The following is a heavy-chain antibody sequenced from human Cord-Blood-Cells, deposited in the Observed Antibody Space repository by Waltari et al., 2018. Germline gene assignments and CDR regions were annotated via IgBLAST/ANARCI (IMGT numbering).Heavy chain of an antibody. CDR2: IYYSGST. CDR1: GGSVSSGSYY. V-gene: IGHV4-61*01. Sequence: QVQLQESGPGLVKPSETLSLTCTVSGGSVSSGSYYWSWIRQPPGKGLEWIGYIYYSGSTNYNPSLKSRVTISVDTSKNQFSLKLSSVTAADTAVYYCARSNFDWLYYFDYWGQGTLVTVSS. D-gene: IGHD3-9*01. J-gene: IGHJ4*02. CDR3: ARSNFDWLYYFDY.